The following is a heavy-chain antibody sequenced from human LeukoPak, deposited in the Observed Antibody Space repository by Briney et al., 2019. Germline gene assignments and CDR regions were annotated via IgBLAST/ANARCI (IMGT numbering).Heavy chain of an antibody. CDR2: IWYDGSNK. V-gene: IGHV3-33*01. CDR3: ARRSRYCSSTSCYRSVDTAMVNYYYYGMDV. D-gene: IGHD2-2*02. Sequence: GGSLRLSCAASGFTFSSYGMHWVRQAPGKGLEWVAVIWYDGSNKYYADSVKGRFTISRDNSKNTLYLQMNSLRAEDTAVYYCARRSRYCSSTSCYRSVDTAMVNYYYYGMDVWGQGTTVTVS. J-gene: IGHJ6*02. CDR1: GFTFSSYG.